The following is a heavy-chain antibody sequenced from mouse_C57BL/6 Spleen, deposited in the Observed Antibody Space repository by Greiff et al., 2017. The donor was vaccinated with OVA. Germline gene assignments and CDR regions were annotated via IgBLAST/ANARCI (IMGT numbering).Heavy chain of an antibody. CDR2: INYDGSST. J-gene: IGHJ3*01. V-gene: IGHV5-16*01. Sequence: DVKLVESEGGLVQPGSSMKLSCTASGFTFSDYYMAWVRQVPEKGLEWVANINYDGSSTYYLDSLKSRFIISRDNAKNILYLQMSSLKSEDTATYYCARGGYGSSCFAYWGQGTLVTVSA. D-gene: IGHD1-1*01. CDR1: GFTFSDYY. CDR3: ARGGYGSSCFAY.